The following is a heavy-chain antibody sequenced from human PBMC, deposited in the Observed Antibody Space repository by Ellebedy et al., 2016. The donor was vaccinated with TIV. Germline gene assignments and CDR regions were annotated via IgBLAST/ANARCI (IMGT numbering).Heavy chain of an antibody. J-gene: IGHJ4*02. V-gene: IGHV3-7*01. CDR2: IKQDGSEK. CDR1: GFTFSVYW. D-gene: IGHD3-16*01. Sequence: PGGSLRLSCAASGFTFSVYWMGWVRQAPGKGLDWVANIKQDGSEKFYVDSVKGRFTISRDNAKNSLYLQMDSLRAEDTAVYYCARPPSRGVDYWGQGTLVTVSS. CDR3: ARPPSRGVDY.